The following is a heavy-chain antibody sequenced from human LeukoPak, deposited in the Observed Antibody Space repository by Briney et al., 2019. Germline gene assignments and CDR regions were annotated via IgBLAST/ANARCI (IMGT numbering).Heavy chain of an antibody. J-gene: IGHJ4*02. CDR1: GGTFSSYA. CDR2: IIPIFGTA. V-gene: IGHV1-69*05. CDR3: ARFGHYLELGPFDY. D-gene: IGHD1-26*01. Sequence: ASVKVSCKASGGTFSSYAISWVRQAPGQGLEWMGGIIPIFGTANYAQKFQGRVTITTDESTSTAYMELSSLRSEDTAVYYCARFGHYLELGPFDYWGQGTLVTVSS.